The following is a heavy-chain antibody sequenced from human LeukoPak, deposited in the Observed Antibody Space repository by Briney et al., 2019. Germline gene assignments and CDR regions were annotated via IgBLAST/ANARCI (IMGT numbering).Heavy chain of an antibody. V-gene: IGHV3-33*01. CDR3: ARGVDTAIVRGAFDI. CDR1: GFTFSSYG. Sequence: GGSLRLSCAASGFTFSSYGMHWVRQAPGKGLEWVAVIWYDGSNKYYADSVKGRFTISRDNSKNTLYLQMNSLRAEDTAVYYCARGVDTAIVRGAFDIWGQGTKVTGS. D-gene: IGHD5-18*01. J-gene: IGHJ3*02. CDR2: IWYDGSNK.